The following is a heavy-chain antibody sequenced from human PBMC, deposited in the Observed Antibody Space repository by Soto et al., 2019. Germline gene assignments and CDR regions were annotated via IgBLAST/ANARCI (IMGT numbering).Heavy chain of an antibody. D-gene: IGHD3-16*01. CDR2: IYWNDYK. Sequence: QITLKESGPTLVEPPQPLTLTCTYSGFSLRTTGVGVGWIRQPPGKAMEWLGIIYWNDYKRYSTSLKNRFTLTADISKCQVVLTMTNMDPVDTATYYCAHTWGLPFDYWGQGTLVIVSS. J-gene: IGHJ4*02. CDR1: GFSLRTTGVG. V-gene: IGHV2-5*01. CDR3: AHTWGLPFDY.